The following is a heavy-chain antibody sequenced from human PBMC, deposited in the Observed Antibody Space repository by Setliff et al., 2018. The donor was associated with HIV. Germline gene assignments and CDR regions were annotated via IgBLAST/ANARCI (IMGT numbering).Heavy chain of an antibody. CDR1: GFTFSNYG. J-gene: IGHJ4*02. CDR2: IWYDGSNK. D-gene: IGHD3-22*01. Sequence: PGGSLRLSCSASGFTFSNYGMHWVRQAPGKGLERVAVIWYDGSNKFYADFVKGRFTISRDNSKDTLFLQMNTLRAEDTAVYYCARDRASSGYYARFDHWGQGTLVTVSS. CDR3: ARDRASSGYYARFDH. V-gene: IGHV3-33*01.